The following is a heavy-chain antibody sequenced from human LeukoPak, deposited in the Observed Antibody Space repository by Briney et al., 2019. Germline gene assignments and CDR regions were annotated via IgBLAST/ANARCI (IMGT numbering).Heavy chain of an antibody. CDR3: ARDLGYCSGGSCYSAGYFDY. CDR1: GGSISSCY. J-gene: IGHJ4*02. Sequence: PSETLSLTCTVSGGSISSCYWGWIRQPPGKGLEWIGYIYYSGSTNYNPSLKSRVTISVDTSKNQFSLKLSSVTAADTAVYYCARDLGYCSGGSCYSAGYFDYWGQGTLVTVSS. D-gene: IGHD2-15*01. CDR2: IYYSGST. V-gene: IGHV4-59*01.